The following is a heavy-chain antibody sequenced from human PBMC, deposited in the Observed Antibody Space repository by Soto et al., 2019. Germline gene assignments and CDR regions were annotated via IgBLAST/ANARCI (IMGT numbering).Heavy chain of an antibody. Sequence: XGSLRLSCAASGFTFTRYSMNWVRQAPGKGLEWVSSISSTTNYIYYADSMKGRFTVSRDNAKNSVYLEMNSLSAEDTAVYYCARESEDLTSNFDYWGQGTLVTVS. CDR1: GFTFTRYS. CDR2: ISSTTNYI. CDR3: ARESEDLTSNFDY. V-gene: IGHV3-21*01. J-gene: IGHJ4*02.